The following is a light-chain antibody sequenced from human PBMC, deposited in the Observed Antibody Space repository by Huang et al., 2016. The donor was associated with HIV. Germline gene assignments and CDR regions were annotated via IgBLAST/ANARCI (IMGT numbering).Light chain of an antibody. J-gene: IGKJ2*01. V-gene: IGKV3-20*01. CDR1: QSVSRSY. CDR3: HQVYT. Sequence: IVLTQSPGTLSLSPGERAPLSCRASQSVSRSYLGWYQQKPGQAPRLLIYGASSRATGIPDRFSGSGSGTDFTLTISRLEPEDSAVYYCHQVYTFGQGTKLEIK. CDR2: GAS.